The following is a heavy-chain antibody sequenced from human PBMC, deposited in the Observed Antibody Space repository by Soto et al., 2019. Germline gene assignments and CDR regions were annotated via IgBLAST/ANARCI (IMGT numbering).Heavy chain of an antibody. V-gene: IGHV4-38-2*02. D-gene: IGHD3-22*01. J-gene: IGHJ4*02. CDR1: GFSTSSDYF. CDR3: ARDGLRYFDSSGYYSGPPLDY. CDR2: IYHTGTT. Sequence: SETLSLTCAVSGFSTSSDYFWGWIRQPPGKGLEWIGSIYHTGTTYYSPSLKSRATIFLDTSKNQFSLNLTSVTAADTAIYYCARDGLRYFDSSGYYSGPPLDYWGQGARVTVSS.